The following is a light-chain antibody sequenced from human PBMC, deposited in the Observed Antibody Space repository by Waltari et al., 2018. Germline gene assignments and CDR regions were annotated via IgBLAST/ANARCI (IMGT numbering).Light chain of an antibody. Sequence: QSALTQPASVSGSPGQSITIPGTGTSSDVGGYNYFSWYQQHPGKAPKLMIYDVSNRPSGVSNRCSGSKSGNTASLTISGLQAEDEADYYCSSYISSSTLELFGGGTSLTVL. CDR2: DVS. CDR1: SSDVGGYNY. V-gene: IGLV2-14*03. J-gene: IGLJ2*01. CDR3: SSYISSSTLEL.